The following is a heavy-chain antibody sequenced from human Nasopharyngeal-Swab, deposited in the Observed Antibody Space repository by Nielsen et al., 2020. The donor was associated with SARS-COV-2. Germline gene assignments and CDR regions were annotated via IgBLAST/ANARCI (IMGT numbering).Heavy chain of an antibody. CDR3: ARGGGDDYVWGSYNYYFDY. Sequence: GESLKISCAASGFTVSSNYMSWVCQAPGKGLEWASVIYSGGSTYYADSVKGRFTISRDNSKNTLYLQMNSLRAEDSAVYYCARGGGDDYVWGSYNYYFDYWGQGTLVTVSS. J-gene: IGHJ4*02. D-gene: IGHD3-16*01. CDR1: GFTVSSNY. CDR2: IYSGGST. V-gene: IGHV3-53*01.